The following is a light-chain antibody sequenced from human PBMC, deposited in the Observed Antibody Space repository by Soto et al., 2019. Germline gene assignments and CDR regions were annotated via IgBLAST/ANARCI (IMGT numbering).Light chain of an antibody. Sequence: QSALTQPASVSGSPGQSITISCTETSSDVGGYKYVSWYQHHPGKAPKLLIYEVSNRPSGVSDRFSGSKSGNTASLTISGLQPEDEADYYCYSYTSSSTRVFGGGTKLTVL. J-gene: IGLJ3*02. CDR1: SSDVGGYKY. CDR2: EVS. V-gene: IGLV2-14*01. CDR3: YSYTSSSTRV.